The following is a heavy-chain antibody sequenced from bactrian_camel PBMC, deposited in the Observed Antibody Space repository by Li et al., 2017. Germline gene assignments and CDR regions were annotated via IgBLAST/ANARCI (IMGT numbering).Heavy chain of an antibody. D-gene: IGHD6*01. Sequence: VQLVESGGGLVQPGGSLRLSCAASGFTWSAWVRQAPGKGLECISSLNTGTDTAYYSDSVKGRFAISRDNAKNTVYLQMNSLKPEHTAVYYCVKDYATAGPDFGCWGQGTQVTVS. J-gene: IGHJ6*01. CDR1: GFTWSA. CDR3: VKDYATAGPDFGC. CDR2: LNTGTDTA. V-gene: IGHV3S35*01.